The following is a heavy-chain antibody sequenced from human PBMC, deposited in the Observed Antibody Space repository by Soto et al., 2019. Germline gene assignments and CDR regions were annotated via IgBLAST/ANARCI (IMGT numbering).Heavy chain of an antibody. CDR3: AGDPFQGFGS. CDR1: GFTVGNNY. V-gene: IGHV3-66*01. J-gene: IGHJ5*01. CDR2: IFGDGRT. Sequence: EVQLVESGGGLVQPGGSLRLSCAASGFTVGNNYMSWVRQAPTKGLEWLSVIFGDGRTYYADSVKGRFTVSRDSSESTLFLQINNLRAEDTAVYYCAGDPFQGFGSWGHGTLVTVSS.